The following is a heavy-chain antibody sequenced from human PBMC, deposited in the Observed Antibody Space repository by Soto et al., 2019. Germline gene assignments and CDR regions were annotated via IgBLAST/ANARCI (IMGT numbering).Heavy chain of an antibody. CDR2: INAGNGNT. CDR1: GDTFTSYA. J-gene: IGHJ5*02. V-gene: IGHV1-3*01. D-gene: IGHD3-9*01. CDR3: ARDFGGLRYFDWSLGFDP. Sequence: ASVKVSCKASGDTFTSYAMHWVRQAPGQRLEWMGWINAGNGNTKYSQKFQGRVTITRDTSASTAYMELSSLRSEDTAVYYCARDFGGLRYFDWSLGFDPWGQGTLVTVSS.